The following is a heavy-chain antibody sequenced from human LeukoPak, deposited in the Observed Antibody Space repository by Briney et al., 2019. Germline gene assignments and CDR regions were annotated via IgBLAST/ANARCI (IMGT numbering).Heavy chain of an antibody. D-gene: IGHD2-2*02. Sequence: ASETLSLTCAVYGGSFSGYYWSWIRQPPGKGLEWIGEINHSGSTNYNPSLKSRVTISVDTSKNQFSLKLSSVTAADTAVYYCARDTCDAFDIWGQGTMVTVSS. CDR1: GGSFSGYY. V-gene: IGHV4-34*01. CDR2: INHSGST. CDR3: ARDTCDAFDI. J-gene: IGHJ3*02.